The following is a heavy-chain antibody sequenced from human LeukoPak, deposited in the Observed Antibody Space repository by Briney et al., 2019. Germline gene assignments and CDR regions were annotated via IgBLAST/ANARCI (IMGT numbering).Heavy chain of an antibody. Sequence: SETLSLTCAVSGGSISSNNWWSWVRQSPVKGLEWIGEIYHSGSTNYNPSLKSRVTISVDKSKNQFSLKLSSVTAADTAVYYCARVRLKVAVADHYFDYWGQGTLVTVSS. CDR2: IYHSGST. D-gene: IGHD6-19*01. J-gene: IGHJ4*02. V-gene: IGHV4-4*02. CDR1: GGSISSNNW. CDR3: ARVRLKVAVADHYFDY.